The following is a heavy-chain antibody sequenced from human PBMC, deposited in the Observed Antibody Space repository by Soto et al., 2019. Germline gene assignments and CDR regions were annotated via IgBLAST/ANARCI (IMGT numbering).Heavy chain of an antibody. CDR3: ARAGTSYSSSWSTEFDY. Sequence: QVQLVESGGGVVQPGRSLRLSCAASGFTFSSYGMHWVRQAPGKGLEWVAVIWYDGSNKYYADSVKGRFTISRDNSKNTLYLQMNSLRAEDTAGYYCARAGTSYSSSWSTEFDYWGQGTLVTVSS. V-gene: IGHV3-33*01. D-gene: IGHD6-13*01. CDR2: IWYDGSNK. J-gene: IGHJ4*02. CDR1: GFTFSSYG.